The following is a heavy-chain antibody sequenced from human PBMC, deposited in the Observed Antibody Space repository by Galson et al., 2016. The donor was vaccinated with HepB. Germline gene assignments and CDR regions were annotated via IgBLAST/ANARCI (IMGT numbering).Heavy chain of an antibody. D-gene: IGHD2-8*01. CDR2: ISYDGTKK. Sequence: LRLSCAATGFPFSNYGMHWGRQAPGKGLEWAAVISYDGTKKYYADTVKGRFSIPRDNSKNTLYLQMNSLRVEDTAVYYCAWGMVFARHWGQGTLVTVSS. V-gene: IGHV3-30*03. CDR3: AWGMVFARH. J-gene: IGHJ4*02. CDR1: GFPFSNYG.